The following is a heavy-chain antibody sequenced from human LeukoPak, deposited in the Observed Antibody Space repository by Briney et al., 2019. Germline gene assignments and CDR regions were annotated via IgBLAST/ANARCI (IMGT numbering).Heavy chain of an antibody. CDR2: IYYSGST. V-gene: IGHV4-59*01. CDR3: ARGAYSSSSNWFDP. CDR1: GGSITNYY. Sequence: SETLSLTCSVSGGSITNYYWSWIRQPPGKGLEWIGYIYYSGSTNYNPSLKSRVTISVDTSKNQFSLKLSSVTAADTAVYYCARGAYSSSSNWFDPWGQGTLVTVSS. D-gene: IGHD6-6*01. J-gene: IGHJ5*02.